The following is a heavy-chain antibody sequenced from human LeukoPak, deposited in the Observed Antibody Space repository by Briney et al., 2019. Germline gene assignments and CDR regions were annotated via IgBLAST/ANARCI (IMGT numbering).Heavy chain of an antibody. CDR1: GYSFTSYW. D-gene: IGHD1-26*01. V-gene: IGHV5-51*01. J-gene: IGHJ6*02. CDR2: IYPGDSDT. Sequence: GESLKISCKGSGYSFTSYWIGWVRQMPGKGLEWMGIIYPGDSDTRYSPSFQGQVTISADKSISTAYLQWSSLKASDTAMYYCASSGALGYYYYYGMDVWGQGTTVTVSS. CDR3: ASSGALGYYYYYGMDV.